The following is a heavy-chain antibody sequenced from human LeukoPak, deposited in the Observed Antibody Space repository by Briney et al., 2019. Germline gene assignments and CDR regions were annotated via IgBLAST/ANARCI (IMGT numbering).Heavy chain of an antibody. CDR1: GGSFSGYY. Sequence: PSETLSLTCAVYGGSFSGYYWSWIRQPPGKGLEWIGEINHSGSTNYNPSLKSRVTISVDTSKNQFSLKLSSVAAADTAVYYCAMTGQHPYTSREDTWGQGALVTVSS. V-gene: IGHV4-34*01. CDR3: AMTGQHPYTSREDT. D-gene: IGHD1-14*01. CDR2: INHSGST. J-gene: IGHJ5*02.